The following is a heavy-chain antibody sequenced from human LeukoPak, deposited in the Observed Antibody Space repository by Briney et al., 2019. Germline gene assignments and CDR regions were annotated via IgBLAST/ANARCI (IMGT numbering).Heavy chain of an antibody. CDR1: GFTFDDYA. Sequence: PGRSLRLSCAASGFTFDDYAMHWVRQAPGKGLEWVSGISWNSGSIGYADSVKGRFTISRDNAKNSLYLQMNSLRAEDTALYYCEKEGGGGWPFDYGAQEPLVTASS. CDR3: EKEGGGGWPFDY. CDR2: ISWNSGSI. J-gene: IGHJ4*02. V-gene: IGHV3-9*01. D-gene: IGHD6-19*01.